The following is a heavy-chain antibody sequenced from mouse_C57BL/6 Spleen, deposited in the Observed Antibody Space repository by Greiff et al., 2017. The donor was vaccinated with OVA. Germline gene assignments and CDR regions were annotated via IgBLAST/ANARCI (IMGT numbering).Heavy chain of an antibody. D-gene: IGHD5-5*01. Sequence: QVQLQQPGAELVKPGASVKLSCKASGYTFTSYWLPWVKQRPGQGLEWIGMIHPNSGSTNYNEKFKSKATLTVDKSSSTAYMQLSSLTSEDSAVYYCARGPTSYFYYAMDYWGQGTSVTVSS. CDR2: IHPNSGST. CDR1: GYTFTSYW. CDR3: ARGPTSYFYYAMDY. J-gene: IGHJ4*01. V-gene: IGHV1-64*01.